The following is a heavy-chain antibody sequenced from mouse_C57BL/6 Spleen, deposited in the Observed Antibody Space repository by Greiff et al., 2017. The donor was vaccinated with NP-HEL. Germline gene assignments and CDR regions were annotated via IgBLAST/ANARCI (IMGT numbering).Heavy chain of an antibody. V-gene: IGHV1-69*01. CDR1: GYTFTSYW. J-gene: IGHJ4*01. CDR2: IDPSDSYT. CDR3: ARSPSIYYYGSSPMDY. D-gene: IGHD1-1*01. Sequence: QVQLQQPGAELVMPGASVKLSCKASGYTFTSYWMHWVKQRPGQGLEWIGEIDPSDSYTNYNQKFKGKSTLTVDKSSSTAYMQLSSLTSEDSAVYYYARSPSIYYYGSSPMDYWGQGTSVTVSS.